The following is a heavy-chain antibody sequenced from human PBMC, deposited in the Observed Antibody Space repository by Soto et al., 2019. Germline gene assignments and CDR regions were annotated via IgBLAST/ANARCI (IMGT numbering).Heavy chain of an antibody. V-gene: IGHV1-18*04. Sequence: GASVKVSCKASGYTFTSYGISWVRQAPGQGLEWMGWISAYNGNTNYAQKLQGRVTMTTDTSTSTAYMELRSLRPDDTAVYYCARVPRYYYGSGRPNWFDPWGQGTLVTVSS. D-gene: IGHD3-10*01. CDR1: GYTFTSYG. CDR2: ISAYNGNT. J-gene: IGHJ5*02. CDR3: ARVPRYYYGSGRPNWFDP.